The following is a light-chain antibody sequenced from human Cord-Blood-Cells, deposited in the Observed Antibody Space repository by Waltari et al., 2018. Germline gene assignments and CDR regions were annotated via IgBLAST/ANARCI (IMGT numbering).Light chain of an antibody. V-gene: IGLV2-23*01. Sequence: QSALTQPASVSGSPGQSITISCTGTSSDLGSYNLVSWYQQHPGKAPKLMIYEGSKRPSGVSNRFSGSKSGNTASLTISGLQAEDEADYYCCSYAGSSTPNWVFGGGTKLTVL. CDR3: CSYAGSSTPNWV. CDR2: EGS. J-gene: IGLJ3*02. CDR1: SSDLGSYNL.